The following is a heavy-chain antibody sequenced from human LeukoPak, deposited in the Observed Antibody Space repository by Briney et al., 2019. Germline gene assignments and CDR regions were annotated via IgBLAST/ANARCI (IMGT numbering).Heavy chain of an antibody. J-gene: IGHJ6*02. CDR2: MNPNSGNT. D-gene: IGHD3-10*01. CDR1: GYTFTSYD. Sequence: ASVKVSCKASGYTFTSYDINWVRQATGQGLEWMGWMNPNSGNTGYAQKFQGRVTMTRNTSISTAYMELSSLRSEDTAVYYCARRKITMVRGVPSTYYYGMDVWGQGTTVTVYS. CDR3: ARRKITMVRGVPSTYYYGMDV. V-gene: IGHV1-8*01.